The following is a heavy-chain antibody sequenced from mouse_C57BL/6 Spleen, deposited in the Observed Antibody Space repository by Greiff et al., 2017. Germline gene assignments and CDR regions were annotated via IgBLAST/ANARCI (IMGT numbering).Heavy chain of an antibody. CDR1: GYTFTDYC. CDR2: IYPGSGNT. CDR3: ARTNYYGSSYGAMDY. D-gene: IGHD1-1*01. Sequence: QVQLQQSGAELVRPGASVKLSCKASGYTFTDYCINWVKQRPGQGLEWIARIYPGSGNTYYNEKFKGKATLTAEKSSSTAYMQLSSLTSEDSAVYFCARTNYYGSSYGAMDYWGQGTSVTVSS. J-gene: IGHJ4*01. V-gene: IGHV1-76*01.